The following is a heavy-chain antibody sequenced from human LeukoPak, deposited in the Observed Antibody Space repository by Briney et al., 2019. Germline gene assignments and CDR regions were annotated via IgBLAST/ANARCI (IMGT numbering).Heavy chain of an antibody. Sequence: SQTLSLTCAISGDSVSSNSAAWNWIRQSPSRGLEWLGRTYYRSKWYNDYAVSVKSRITINPDTSKNQFPLQLNSVTPEDTAVYYCASGPEQQLAANWYFDLWGRGTLVTVSS. J-gene: IGHJ2*01. D-gene: IGHD6-13*01. CDR2: TYYRSKWYN. CDR1: GDSVSSNSAA. V-gene: IGHV6-1*01. CDR3: ASGPEQQLAANWYFDL.